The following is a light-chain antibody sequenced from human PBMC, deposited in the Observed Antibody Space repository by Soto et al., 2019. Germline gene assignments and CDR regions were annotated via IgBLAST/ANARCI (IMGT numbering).Light chain of an antibody. V-gene: IGLV2-14*03. Sequence: QSALTQPASVSGSPGQSITISCTATSSDVGDFTYVSWYQQHPGKAPKRMIYDVNSRPSGVSNPFSGSSSGNTASLTISGLQAEDEADYYCSSYTSSNTYVFGSGTKLTVL. CDR3: SSYTSSNTYV. CDR2: DVN. J-gene: IGLJ1*01. CDR1: SSDVGDFTY.